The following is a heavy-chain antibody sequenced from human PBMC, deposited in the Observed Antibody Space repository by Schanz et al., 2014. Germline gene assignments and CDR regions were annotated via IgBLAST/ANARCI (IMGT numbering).Heavy chain of an antibody. Sequence: QVQLVQSGAEVKKPGASVKVSCKASGYNITSNDVTWVRQATGQGLEWMGWMNPNSGNTGYAQNFQGRGNIARNSSISTAYTELSSLRSEDTAVYYCASLGTGMAVAGSVIGSYYYYMDVWGEGTTVTVSS. V-gene: IGHV1-8*01. D-gene: IGHD6-19*01. J-gene: IGHJ6*03. CDR1: GYNITSND. CDR3: ASLGTGMAVAGSVIGSYYYYMDV. CDR2: MNPNSGNT.